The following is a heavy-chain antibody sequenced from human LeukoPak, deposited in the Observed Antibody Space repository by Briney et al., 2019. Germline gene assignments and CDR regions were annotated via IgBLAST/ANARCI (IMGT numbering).Heavy chain of an antibody. CDR3: ARGLTTVVTHHSYYYYYMDV. CDR2: MNPNSGNT. CDR1: GGTFSSYA. D-gene: IGHD4-23*01. Sequence: GASVKVSCKASGGTFSSYAISWVRQATGQGLEWMGWMNPNSGNTGYAQKFQGRVTITRNTSISTAYMELSSLRSEDTAVYYCARGLTTVVTHHSYYYYYMDVWGKGTTVTVSS. J-gene: IGHJ6*03. V-gene: IGHV1-8*03.